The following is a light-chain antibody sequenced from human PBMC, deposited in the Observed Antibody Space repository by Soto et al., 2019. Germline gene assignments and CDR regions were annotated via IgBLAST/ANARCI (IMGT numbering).Light chain of an antibody. CDR1: QSVSGN. Sequence: DIVMTQSPATLSVSPGERATLSCMASQSVSGNLAWYQQKPGQAPRLLIYDTSTRATDIPARFSGSGSGTEFTLTISNLQSEDVAVYYCQQRSNWPLTLGGGTKVDI. CDR3: QQRSNWPLT. J-gene: IGKJ4*01. CDR2: DTS. V-gene: IGKV3-15*01.